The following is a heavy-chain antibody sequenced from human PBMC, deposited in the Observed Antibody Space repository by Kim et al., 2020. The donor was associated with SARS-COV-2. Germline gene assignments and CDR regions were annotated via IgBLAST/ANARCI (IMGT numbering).Heavy chain of an antibody. CDR3: AKVGQWLVEQADY. Sequence: GGSLRLSCAASGFTFSSYGMHWVRQAPGKGLEWVAVISYDGSNKYYADSVKGRFTISRDNSKNTLYLQMNSLRAEDTAVYYCAKVGQWLVEQADYWGQGTLVTVSS. CDR2: ISYDGSNK. J-gene: IGHJ4*02. D-gene: IGHD6-19*01. V-gene: IGHV3-30*18. CDR1: GFTFSSYG.